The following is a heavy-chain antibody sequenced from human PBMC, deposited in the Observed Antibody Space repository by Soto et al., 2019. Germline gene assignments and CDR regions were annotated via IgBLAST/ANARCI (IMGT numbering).Heavy chain of an antibody. Sequence: SETLSLTCAVYGGSFSGYYWSWIRQPPGKGLEWIGEINHSGSTNYNPSLKSRVTISVDTSKNQFSLKLSSVTAADTAVYYCASTSSGMVRGNVNIGLNNNWFDPWGQGTLVTVSS. D-gene: IGHD3-10*01. CDR3: ASTSSGMVRGNVNIGLNNNWFDP. CDR1: GGSFSGYY. J-gene: IGHJ5*02. V-gene: IGHV4-34*01. CDR2: INHSGST.